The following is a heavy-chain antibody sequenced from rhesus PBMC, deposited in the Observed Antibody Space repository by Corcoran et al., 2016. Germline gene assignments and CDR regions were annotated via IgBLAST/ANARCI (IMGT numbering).Heavy chain of an antibody. J-gene: IGHJ5-1*01. CDR1: GGPISSNY. Sequence: QVQLQEWGPGPVKPTEILALTCGVAGGPISSNYRSWSRKPPGKGLEWIGRISGSCWSSDYNPSLKSRVTISTDTSKNQFSLKLSSVTAADTAVYYCASAYNRFDVWGPGVLVTVSS. V-gene: IGHV4-160*01. CDR2: ISGSCWSS. CDR3: ASAYNRFDV.